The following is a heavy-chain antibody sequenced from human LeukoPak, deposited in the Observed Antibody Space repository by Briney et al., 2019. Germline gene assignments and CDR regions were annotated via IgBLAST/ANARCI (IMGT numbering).Heavy chain of an antibody. CDR3: ARPNYGGNSGYYYYGMDV. D-gene: IGHD4-23*01. CDR1: GGSISSSSYY. V-gene: IGHV4-39*01. CDR2: IYYSGST. J-gene: IGHJ6*02. Sequence: SETLSLTCTVSGGSISSSSYYWGWIRQPPGKGLEWIGSIYYSGSTYYNPSLKSRVTISVDTSKNQFSLKLSSVTAADTAVYYCARPNYGGNSGYYYYGMDVWGQGTTATVSS.